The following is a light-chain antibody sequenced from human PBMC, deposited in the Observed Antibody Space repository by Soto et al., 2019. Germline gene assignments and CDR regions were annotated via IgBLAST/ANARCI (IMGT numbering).Light chain of an antibody. CDR3: SSYTTSSTVV. Sequence: QSVLTQPASVSGSPGQSITISCTGTSSDVGVYNYVSWYQQHPGEAPKLMIYDVNDRPSGVSNRFSGSKSGNTASLTISGLQDEDEADYYCSSYTTSSTVVFGGGTKLTVL. CDR2: DVN. J-gene: IGLJ2*01. V-gene: IGLV2-14*03. CDR1: SSDVGVYNY.